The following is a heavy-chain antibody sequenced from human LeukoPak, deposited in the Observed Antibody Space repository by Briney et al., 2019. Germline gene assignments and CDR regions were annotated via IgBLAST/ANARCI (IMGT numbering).Heavy chain of an antibody. CDR2: ISSSSSYI. Sequence: PGGSLRLSCAPSGFTFSSYNMNWVRQAPGKGLEWVSSISSSSSYIYYADSVKGRFTISRDNAKNSLYLEMNSLRAEDTAVYYCARLVGATLFDYWGQGTLVTVSS. J-gene: IGHJ4*02. V-gene: IGHV3-21*01. D-gene: IGHD1-26*01. CDR3: ARLVGATLFDY. CDR1: GFTFSSYN.